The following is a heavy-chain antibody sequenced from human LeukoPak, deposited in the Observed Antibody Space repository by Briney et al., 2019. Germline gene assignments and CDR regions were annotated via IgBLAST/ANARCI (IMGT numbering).Heavy chain of an antibody. CDR3: ARGPGRYYDYVWGSYPLRLFDY. D-gene: IGHD3-16*01. Sequence: SETLSLTCAVYGGSFSGYYWSWIRQPPGNGLEWIGEINHSGSTNYNPSLKSRVTISVDTSKNQFSLKLSYVTAADTAVYYCARGPGRYYDYVWGSYPLRLFDYWGQGTLVTVSS. J-gene: IGHJ4*02. CDR1: GGSFSGYY. CDR2: INHSGST. V-gene: IGHV4-34*01.